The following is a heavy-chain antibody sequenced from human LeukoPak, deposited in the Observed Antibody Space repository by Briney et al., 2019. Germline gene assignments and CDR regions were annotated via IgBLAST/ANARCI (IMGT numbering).Heavy chain of an antibody. CDR3: AREGWFGEHFDY. V-gene: IGHV3-74*01. CDR1: GFTFSSYW. J-gene: IGHJ4*02. CDR2: INSDGSST. Sequence: GSLRLSCAASGFTFSSYWMHWVRQAPGKGLVWVSRINSDGSSTSYADSVKGRFTISRDNAKNTLYLQMNSLRAEDTAVYYCAREGWFGEHFDYWGQGTLVTVSS. D-gene: IGHD3-10*01.